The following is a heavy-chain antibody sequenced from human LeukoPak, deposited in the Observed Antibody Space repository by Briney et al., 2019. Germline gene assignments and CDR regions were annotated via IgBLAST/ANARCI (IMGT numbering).Heavy chain of an antibody. CDR3: ARHRDPSARSSFDY. Sequence: SETLSLTCTVSGGSISSSSYYWGWIRQPPGKGLEWIGSIYYSGSTYYNPSLKSRVTISVDTSKNQFSLKLSSVTAADTAVYYCARHRDPSARSSFDYWGQGTLVTVSS. J-gene: IGHJ4*02. D-gene: IGHD2-15*01. CDR2: IYYSGST. CDR1: GGSISSSSYY. V-gene: IGHV4-39*01.